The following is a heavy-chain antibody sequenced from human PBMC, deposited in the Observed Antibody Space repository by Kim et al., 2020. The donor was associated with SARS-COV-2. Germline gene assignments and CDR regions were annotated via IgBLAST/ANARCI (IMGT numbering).Heavy chain of an antibody. Sequence: SETLSLTCTVSGGSITSSSYYWGWIRQPPGKGLEWIGSIYYSGRTSYNPSLKSRVTISGDTSKNQFSLKVSSVTAADTALYYCARASDMVRGPISNFDYWGQGTLVTVSS. CDR1: GGSITSSSYY. CDR2: IYYSGRT. J-gene: IGHJ4*02. CDR3: ARASDMVRGPISNFDY. V-gene: IGHV4-39*07. D-gene: IGHD3-10*01.